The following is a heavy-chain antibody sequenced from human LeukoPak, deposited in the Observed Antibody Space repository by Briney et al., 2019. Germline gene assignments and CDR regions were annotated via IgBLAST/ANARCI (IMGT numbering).Heavy chain of an antibody. CDR1: GGSISSGSYY. V-gene: IGHV4-61*02. Sequence: PSQTLSLTCTVSGGSISSGSYYWSWIRQPAGKGLEWIGRIYTSGSTNYNPSLKSRVTISVDTSKNQFSLKLSSVTAADTAVYYCARDGFGDTMVRGVISDAFDIWGQRTRVTVSS. CDR2: IYTSGST. D-gene: IGHD3-10*01. J-gene: IGHJ3*02. CDR3: ARDGFGDTMVRGVISDAFDI.